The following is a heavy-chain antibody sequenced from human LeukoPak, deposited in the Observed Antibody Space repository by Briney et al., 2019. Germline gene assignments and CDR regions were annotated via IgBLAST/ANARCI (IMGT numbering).Heavy chain of an antibody. Sequence: PGGSLRLSCAASGFTFSSYSMNWVRQAPGKGLEWVSYISSSSSTIYYADSVKGRFTISRDNAKNSLYLQMNSLRAEDTAVYYCARATYSKGSALDYWGQGTLVTVSS. D-gene: IGHD6-13*01. J-gene: IGHJ4*02. CDR2: ISSSSSTI. V-gene: IGHV3-48*01. CDR3: ARATYSKGSALDY. CDR1: GFTFSSYS.